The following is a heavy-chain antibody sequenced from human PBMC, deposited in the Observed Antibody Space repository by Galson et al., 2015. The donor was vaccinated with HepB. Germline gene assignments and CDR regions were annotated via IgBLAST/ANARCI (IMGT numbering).Heavy chain of an antibody. Sequence: TLSLTCTVSGGSISSGDYYWSWIRQPPGKGLEWIGYIYYSGSTYYNPSLKSRVTISVDTSKNQFSLKLSSVTAADTAVYYCAREGYSSGWYVDYWGQGTLVTVSS. J-gene: IGHJ4*02. CDR3: AREGYSSGWYVDY. CDR2: IYYSGST. D-gene: IGHD6-19*01. CDR1: GGSISSGDYY. V-gene: IGHV4-30-4*01.